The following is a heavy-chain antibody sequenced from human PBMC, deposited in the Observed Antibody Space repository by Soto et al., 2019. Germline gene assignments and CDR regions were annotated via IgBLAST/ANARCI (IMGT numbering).Heavy chain of an antibody. CDR1: GYSFTSYW. J-gene: IGHJ4*02. CDR3: ARGINWGSTYFDY. CDR2: IYPDDSDT. D-gene: IGHD7-27*01. Sequence: GESLKISCKGSGYSFTSYWIGWVRQMPGKGLELMGIIYPDDSDTRYSPSFQGHVTISADKSISATYLQWNNLKASDTAMYYCARGINWGSTYFDYWGPGTLVTVS. V-gene: IGHV5-51*01.